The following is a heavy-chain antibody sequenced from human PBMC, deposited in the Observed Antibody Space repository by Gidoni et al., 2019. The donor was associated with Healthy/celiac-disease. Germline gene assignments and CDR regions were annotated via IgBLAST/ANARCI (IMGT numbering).Heavy chain of an antibody. CDR2: IYHSGST. V-gene: IGHV4-4*02. Sequence: QVQLQESGPGLVKPSGTLSLTCAVSGGSISSSNWWSWVRQPPGKGLEWIGEIYHSGSTNYNPSLKSRVTISVEKSKNQFSLKLSSVTAADTAVYYCARDFKGVPAAIEGYYYYGMDVWGQGTTVTVSS. J-gene: IGHJ6*02. D-gene: IGHD2-2*01. CDR1: GGSISSSNW. CDR3: ARDFKGVPAAIEGYYYYGMDV.